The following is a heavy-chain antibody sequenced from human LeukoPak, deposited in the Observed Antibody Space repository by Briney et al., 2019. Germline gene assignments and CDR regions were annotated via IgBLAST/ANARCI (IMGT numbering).Heavy chain of an antibody. D-gene: IGHD5-24*01. J-gene: IGHJ4*02. CDR1: EFTFSRNY. Sequence: PGGSLRPSCTASEFTFSRNYMLWVRQAPGKGLEWVSLIFSNGDTHYADSVKGRFTISRDTSKNTVSLQMNSLRVEDTAMYYCTRDQMNYWGQGTLVTVSS. CDR3: TRDQMNY. CDR2: IFSNGDT. V-gene: IGHV3-53*01.